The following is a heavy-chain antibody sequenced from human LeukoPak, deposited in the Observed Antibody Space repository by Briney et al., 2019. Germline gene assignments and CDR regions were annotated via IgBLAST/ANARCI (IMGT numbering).Heavy chain of an antibody. V-gene: IGHV3-30*04. D-gene: IGHD5-18*01. CDR2: ISYDGSNK. J-gene: IGHJ4*02. CDR3: ARHDRIQLWLLLDY. Sequence: GGSLRLSCAASGFTFSSYAMHWVRQAPGKGLEWVAVISYDGSNKYYADSVKGRFTISRDNSKNTLYLQMNSLRAEVTAVYYCARHDRIQLWLLLDYWGQGTLVTVSS. CDR1: GFTFSSYA.